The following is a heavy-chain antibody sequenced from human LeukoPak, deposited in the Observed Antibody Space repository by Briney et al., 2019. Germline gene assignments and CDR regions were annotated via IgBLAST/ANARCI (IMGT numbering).Heavy chain of an antibody. CDR2: IYYSGST. CDR1: GGSISSYY. CDR3: ARRNYDILTGSYYFDY. Sequence: PSETLSLTCTVSGGSISSYYWSWIRQPPGKGLEWIGYIYYSGSTNYNPSLKSRVTISVDTSKNQFSLNLSSVTAADTAVYYCARRNYDILTGSYYFDYWGQGTLVTVSS. J-gene: IGHJ4*02. D-gene: IGHD3-9*01. V-gene: IGHV4-59*08.